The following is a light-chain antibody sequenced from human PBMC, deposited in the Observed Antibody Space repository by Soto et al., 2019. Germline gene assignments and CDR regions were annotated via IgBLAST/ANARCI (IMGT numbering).Light chain of an antibody. CDR3: QQSYSTVYT. Sequence: DLQMTQSPSSLSASVGDRVTITCRASQSIGSHLNWYQQKPGKAPKLLIYGASSLQSGVPSRFSGSGSVTDFTLTISTLQPEDFATYYCQQSYSTVYTFGQGTKLEIK. CDR1: QSIGSH. V-gene: IGKV1-39*01. CDR2: GAS. J-gene: IGKJ2*01.